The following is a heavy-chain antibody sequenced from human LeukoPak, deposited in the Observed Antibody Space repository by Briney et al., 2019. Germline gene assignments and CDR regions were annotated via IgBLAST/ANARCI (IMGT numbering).Heavy chain of an antibody. CDR3: ARIASHSSSWYDGGS. CDR1: GFTFSTYS. J-gene: IGHJ5*02. D-gene: IGHD6-13*01. Sequence: PGGSLRLSCTASGFTFSTYSMIWVRQAPGKGLEWVSYIRSSGSTAYYADSVQGRFTISRDNAKNTLYLQMNSLRAEDTGVYYCARIASHSSSWYDGGSWGQGTLVTVSS. V-gene: IGHV3-48*04. CDR2: IRSSGSTA.